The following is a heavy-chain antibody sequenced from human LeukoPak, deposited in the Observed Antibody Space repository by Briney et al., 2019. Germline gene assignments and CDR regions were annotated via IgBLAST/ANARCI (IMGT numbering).Heavy chain of an antibody. J-gene: IGHJ4*03. CDR2: ISPSSGTM. Sequence: GGSLRLSCAASGFTFSSYGMIWARQAPGKGLEWVSYISPSSGTMYYADSVKGRFTISRDNARNSLSLHMNSLRDEDTAVYYCARVRGATVVSMYFGYWGHGIPVTVSS. D-gene: IGHD4-23*01. CDR3: ARVRGATVVSMYFGY. V-gene: IGHV3-48*02. CDR1: GFTFSSYG.